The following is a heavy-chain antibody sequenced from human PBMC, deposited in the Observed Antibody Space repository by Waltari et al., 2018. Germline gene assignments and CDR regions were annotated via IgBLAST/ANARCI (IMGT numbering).Heavy chain of an antibody. CDR1: GGSISSYY. CDR3: ARLTKGISYDFWSGYFLDY. D-gene: IGHD3-3*01. Sequence: QVQLQESGPGLVKPSETLSLTCTVSGGSISSYYWSWIRQPPGKGLEWIGYIYYSGSTNYNPSLKGRVTISVDTSKNQFSLKLSSVTAADTAVYYCARLTKGISYDFWSGYFLDYWGQGTLVTVSS. CDR2: IYYSGST. V-gene: IGHV4-59*01. J-gene: IGHJ4*02.